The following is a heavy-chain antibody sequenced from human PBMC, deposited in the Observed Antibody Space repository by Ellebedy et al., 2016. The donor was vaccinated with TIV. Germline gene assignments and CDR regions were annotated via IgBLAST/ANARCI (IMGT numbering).Heavy chain of an antibody. D-gene: IGHD1-26*01. J-gene: IGHJ6*02. Sequence: AASVKVSCKASGYTFTGYYMHWVRQAPGQGLEWMGWINPNSGGTNYAQRFQGWVTMTRDTSISTAYMELRRLKSDDTAIYYCARTYSGNYGLGYYGMDVWGQGNTVTVSS. CDR2: INPNSGGT. CDR1: GYTFTGYY. CDR3: ARTYSGNYGLGYYGMDV. V-gene: IGHV1-2*04.